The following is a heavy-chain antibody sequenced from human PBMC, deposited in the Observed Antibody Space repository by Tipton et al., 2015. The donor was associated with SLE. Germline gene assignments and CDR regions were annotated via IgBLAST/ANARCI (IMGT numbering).Heavy chain of an antibody. D-gene: IGHD3-3*02. CDR2: ISYDGSNK. V-gene: IGHV3-30*19. CDR1: GFTFSSHG. CDR3: ARDVLATWAFDI. Sequence: SLRLSCAASGFTFSSHGFHWVRQAPGKGLEWVAVISYDGSNKYYADSVKGRFTISRDNSKNTLYLQMNSLRAEDTAVYYCARDVLATWAFDIWGQGTMVTVSS. J-gene: IGHJ3*02.